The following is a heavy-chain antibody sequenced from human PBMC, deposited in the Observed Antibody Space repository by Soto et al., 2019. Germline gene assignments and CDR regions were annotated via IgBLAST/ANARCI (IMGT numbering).Heavy chain of an antibody. Sequence: ASVKVSCKASGYTFTSYAMHWVRQAPGQRLEWMGWINAGNGNTKYSQKFQGRVTITRDTSASTAYMELSSLRSEDTAVYYCAREDVANYDILTGYPRFGYYGMDVWGQGTKVTVSS. V-gene: IGHV1-3*01. D-gene: IGHD3-9*01. J-gene: IGHJ6*02. CDR3: AREDVANYDILTGYPRFGYYGMDV. CDR1: GYTFTSYA. CDR2: INAGNGNT.